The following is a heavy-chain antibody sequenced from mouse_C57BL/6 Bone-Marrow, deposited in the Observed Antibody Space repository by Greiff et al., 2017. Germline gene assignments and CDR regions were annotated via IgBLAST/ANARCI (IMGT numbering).Heavy chain of an antibody. Sequence: VQLKESGPELVKPGASVKIPCKASGYTFTDYNMDWVKQSHGKSLEWIGDINPNNGGTIYNQKFKGKATLTVDKSSSTAYMVLRSLTSEDTAVYYCARGLLRFYAMDYWGQGTSLTVSS. D-gene: IGHD1-1*01. CDR2: INPNNGGT. J-gene: IGHJ4*01. CDR3: ARGLLRFYAMDY. CDR1: GYTFTDYN. V-gene: IGHV1-18*01.